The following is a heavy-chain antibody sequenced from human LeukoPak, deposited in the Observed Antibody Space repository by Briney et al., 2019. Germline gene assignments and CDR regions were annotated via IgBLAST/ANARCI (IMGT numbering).Heavy chain of an antibody. CDR2: INYGGST. CDR3: ARALTLTGTTFYWFDP. D-gene: IGHD1-7*01. CDR1: GGSFSDPY. J-gene: IGHJ5*02. Sequence: PSETLSLTCAVYGGSFSDPYWNWIRQSPGKGLEWIGEINYGGSTNYNPSLKRRVTMSVDTSKNQFSLKLSSVTAADTAVYYCARALTLTGTTFYWFDPWGQGTLVTVSS. V-gene: IGHV4-34*01.